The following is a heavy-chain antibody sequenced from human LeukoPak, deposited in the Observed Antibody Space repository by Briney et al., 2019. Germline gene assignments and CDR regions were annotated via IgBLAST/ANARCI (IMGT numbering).Heavy chain of an antibody. Sequence: ASVKVSCKTSRYTFTAYYMHWVRQAPGQGLEWMGWINPNNGATNYAQKFQGRVTLTRDTSISTSYMELIRLTSDDTAVYYCARDYRRYTTGSTVDYWGQGTLVTVSS. CDR2: INPNNGAT. J-gene: IGHJ4*02. V-gene: IGHV1-2*02. CDR1: RYTFTAYY. CDR3: ARDYRRYTTGSTVDY. D-gene: IGHD1-1*01.